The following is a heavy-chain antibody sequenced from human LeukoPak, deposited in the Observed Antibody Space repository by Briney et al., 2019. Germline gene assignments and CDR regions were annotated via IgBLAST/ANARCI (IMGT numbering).Heavy chain of an antibody. D-gene: IGHD3-22*01. V-gene: IGHV1-69*04. Sequence: SVKVSCKASGGTFSSFAISWVRQAPGQGLEWMGRIIPIFGIANYAQKFQGRVTITADKSTSTAYMELSSLRSEDTAVYYCARAEYYYDSSGSPFDYWGQGTLVTVSS. CDR1: GGTFSSFA. J-gene: IGHJ4*02. CDR2: IIPIFGIA. CDR3: ARAEYYYDSSGSPFDY.